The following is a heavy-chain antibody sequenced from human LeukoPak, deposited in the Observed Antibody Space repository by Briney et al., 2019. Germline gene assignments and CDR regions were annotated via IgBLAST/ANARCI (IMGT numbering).Heavy chain of an antibody. V-gene: IGHV3-74*01. CDR3: ARGGLPAALDY. J-gene: IGHJ4*02. CDR1: GFSFGSYW. CDR2: IKGDGSRA. D-gene: IGHD2-2*01. Sequence: GGSLRLSCAASGFSFGSYWMFWVRQPPGKGLEWISQIKGDGSRADCADSMKGRFTVSRDNARNTLSLDLTSLRTEDTAVYYCARGGLPAALDYWGQGTLVTVSS.